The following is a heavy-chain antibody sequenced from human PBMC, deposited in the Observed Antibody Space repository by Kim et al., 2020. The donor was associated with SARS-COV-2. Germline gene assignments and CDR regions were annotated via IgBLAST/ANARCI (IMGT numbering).Heavy chain of an antibody. CDR1: GYTFSYYS. V-gene: IGHV1-3*01. Sequence: ASVKVSCKSSGYTFSYYSVHWVRQAPGQGLEWMGWINAGNGNTKYSQKFQDRVIITNDTSASTAYMEMSSLRSEDTAVYFCARRGYYDSSAYSNYYNGLDVWGQGTTVTVSS. CDR2: INAGNGNT. D-gene: IGHD3-22*01. CDR3: ARRGYYDSSAYSNYYNGLDV. J-gene: IGHJ6*02.